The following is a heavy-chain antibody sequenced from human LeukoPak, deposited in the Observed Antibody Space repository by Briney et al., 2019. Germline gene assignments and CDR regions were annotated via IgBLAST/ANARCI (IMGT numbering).Heavy chain of an antibody. Sequence: GGSLRLSCAASGFTFSSYAMHWVRQAPGKGLEWVSVIYSGGSTYYADSVKGRFTISRDNSKNTLYLQMNSLRAEDTAVYYCARVTVSADYYYGMDVWGQGTTATVSS. D-gene: IGHD4-17*01. CDR1: GFTFSSYA. CDR2: IYSGGST. V-gene: IGHV3-53*01. J-gene: IGHJ6*02. CDR3: ARVTVSADYYYGMDV.